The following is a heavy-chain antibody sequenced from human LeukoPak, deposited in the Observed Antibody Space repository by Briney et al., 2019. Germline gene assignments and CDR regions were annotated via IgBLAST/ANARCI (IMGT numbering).Heavy chain of an antibody. CDR1: GYTFTGFY. J-gene: IGHJ4*02. V-gene: IGHV1-2*02. CDR2: INPKNGAT. Sequence: GASVKVSCKPSGYTFTGFYIHWVRQAPGQGLQWMGWINPKNGATKYSQNFRGRVTMTRDTSIDTAYMELSSLTSDDTAIYYCARPTHRLTVTTAIDYWGQRTLVTVSS. CDR3: ARPTHRLTVTTAIDY. D-gene: IGHD4-17*01.